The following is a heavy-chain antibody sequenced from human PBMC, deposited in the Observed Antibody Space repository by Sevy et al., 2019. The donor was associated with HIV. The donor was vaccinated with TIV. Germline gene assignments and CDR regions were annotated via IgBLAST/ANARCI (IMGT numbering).Heavy chain of an antibody. CDR1: GYTLTKLD. CDR3: TTMEYYHNIIGSSSGDY. J-gene: IGHJ4*02. CDR2: FDPEDGDT. D-gene: IGHD3-22*01. V-gene: IGHV1-24*01. Sequence: ASVKVSCKVSGYTLTKLDIHWVRQAPGKGLEWMGGFDPEDGDTCYAQKFQGRVTMTEDTSTDTAYMELGSLRSEDTAVYYCTTMEYYHNIIGSSSGDYWGQGTLVTVSS.